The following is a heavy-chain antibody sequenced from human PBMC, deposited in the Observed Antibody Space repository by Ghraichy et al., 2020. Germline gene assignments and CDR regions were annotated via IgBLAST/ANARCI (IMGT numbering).Heavy chain of an antibody. CDR2: ISYDGSNN. Sequence: GGSLRLSCAASGFTFSSYGMHWVRPAPGKVLEWVAVISYDGSNNYYADSVKGRFTISRDNSKNTLYLQMNSLRAEDTAVYYCAKNKMATMFWGDFDYWGQGTLVTVSS. CDR3: AKNKMATMFWGDFDY. CDR1: GFTFSSYG. V-gene: IGHV3-30*18. J-gene: IGHJ4*02. D-gene: IGHD5-24*01.